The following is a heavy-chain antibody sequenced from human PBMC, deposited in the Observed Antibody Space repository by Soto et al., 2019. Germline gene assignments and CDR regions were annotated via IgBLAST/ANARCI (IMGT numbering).Heavy chain of an antibody. CDR3: ARATRGPSSGYHQLDY. Sequence: PSETLSLTCTVSGGSISSGGYYWSWIRQHPGKGLEWIGYIYYSGSTYYNPSLKSRVTISVDTSKNQFSLKLSSVTAADTAVYYCARATRGPSSGYHQLDYWGQGTLVTVSS. J-gene: IGHJ4*02. CDR1: GGSISSGGYY. D-gene: IGHD3-22*01. V-gene: IGHV4-31*03. CDR2: IYYSGST.